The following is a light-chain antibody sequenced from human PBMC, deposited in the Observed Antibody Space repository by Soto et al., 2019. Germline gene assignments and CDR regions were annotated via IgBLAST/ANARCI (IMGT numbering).Light chain of an antibody. V-gene: IGKV3-15*01. CDR1: QYIGSN. Sequence: QSPGTVSLKKGERATLSCRASQYIGSNLAWYQQKPGQAPRLLISGASTRATGIPARFIGSGSGTEFTLTISSLQSEDFAVYYCEQYNNWPITFGQGTRLEI. J-gene: IGKJ5*01. CDR3: EQYNNWPIT. CDR2: GAS.